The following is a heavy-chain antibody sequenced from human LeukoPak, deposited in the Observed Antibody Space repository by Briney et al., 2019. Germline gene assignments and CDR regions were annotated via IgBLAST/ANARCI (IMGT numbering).Heavy chain of an antibody. CDR3: ARDSGGYYDY. CDR2: TNPSGGST. D-gene: IGHD3-16*01. V-gene: IGHV1-46*01. Sequence: ASVTVSCKSSGYTFTSYHIHWVRQAPGQGLEWMGITNPSGGSTTYAQNFQGRVTMTRDTSTSTLYMDLSSLRSEDTALYYCARDSGGYYDYWGQGTLVTVSS. CDR1: GYTFTSYH. J-gene: IGHJ4*02.